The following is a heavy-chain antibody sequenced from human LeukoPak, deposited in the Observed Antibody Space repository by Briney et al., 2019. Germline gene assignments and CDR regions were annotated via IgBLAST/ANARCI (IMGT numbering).Heavy chain of an antibody. CDR1: GYTFTGYY. D-gene: IGHD2-15*01. J-gene: IGHJ4*02. Sequence: ASVKVSCKASGYTFTGYYMHWVRQAPGQGLEWMGSINPNSGGTNYAQKFQGRVTMTRDTSISTAYMELSRLRSDYTAAYYCARASRNYCSGGSCFFDFDYWGQGTLVTVSS. V-gene: IGHV1-2*02. CDR2: INPNSGGT. CDR3: ARASRNYCSGGSCFFDFDY.